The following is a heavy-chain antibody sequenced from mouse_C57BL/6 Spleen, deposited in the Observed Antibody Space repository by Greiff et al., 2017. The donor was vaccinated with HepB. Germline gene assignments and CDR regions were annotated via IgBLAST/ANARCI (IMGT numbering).Heavy chain of an antibody. CDR2: INPNYGTT. Sequence: EVKLMESGPELVKPGASVKISCKASGYSFTDYNMNWVKQSNGKSLEWIGVINPNYGTTSYNQKFKGKATLTVDQSSSTAYRQLNSLTSEDSAVYYCARSIYYDYDGGYYFDYWGQGTTLTVSS. CDR1: GYSFTDYN. CDR3: ARSIYYDYDGGYYFDY. D-gene: IGHD2-4*01. V-gene: IGHV1-39*01. J-gene: IGHJ2*01.